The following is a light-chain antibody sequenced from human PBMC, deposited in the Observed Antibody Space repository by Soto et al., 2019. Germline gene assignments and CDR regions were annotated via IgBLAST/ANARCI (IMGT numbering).Light chain of an antibody. CDR2: AAS. V-gene: IGKV1-39*01. J-gene: IGKJ4*01. CDR1: QSIGGY. Sequence: DIQMTQSPSSVSASVGDRVTITCRASQSIGGYLNWYQQKPVKAPKLLIYAASSLHSGVPSRFSGSGSGTDFTLTISSLQPEDFATYSCQQTYRTPLTFGGGTKVDIK. CDR3: QQTYRTPLT.